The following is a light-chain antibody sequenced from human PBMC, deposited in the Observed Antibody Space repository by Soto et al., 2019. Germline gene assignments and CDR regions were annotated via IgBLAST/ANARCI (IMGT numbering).Light chain of an antibody. CDR1: QSVSSN. Sequence: EIVMTQSPATLSVSPGERATLSCRAIQSVSSNVACYQQKPGQAPRLLIYVASTRATGIPARFSGSGSGTEFTITISSLQSEDFAVYYCQQYNNRXPYTCGQGTKV. V-gene: IGKV3-15*01. CDR2: VAS. J-gene: IGKJ2*01. CDR3: QQYNNRXPYT.